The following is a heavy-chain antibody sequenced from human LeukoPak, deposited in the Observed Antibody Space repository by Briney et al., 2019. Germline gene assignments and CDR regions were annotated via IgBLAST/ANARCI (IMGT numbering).Heavy chain of an antibody. J-gene: IGHJ4*02. V-gene: IGHV3-23*01. D-gene: IGHD6-19*01. CDR3: AKVRGGWYVYHYFDY. Sequence: PGGSLRLSCAASGFTFSSYAMSWVRQAPGKGLEWVSAISATGGITYYADSVKGRFTISRDNSKNTLYLQMNSLRAEDTAVYYCAKVRGGWYVYHYFDYWGQGTLVTVSS. CDR1: GFTFSSYA. CDR2: ISATGGIT.